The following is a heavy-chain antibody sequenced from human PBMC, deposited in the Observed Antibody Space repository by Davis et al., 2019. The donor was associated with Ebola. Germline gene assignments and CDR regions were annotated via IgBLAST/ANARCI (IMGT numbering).Heavy chain of an antibody. V-gene: IGHV1-3*01. CDR3: AREAALTLGAFDY. Sequence: ASVKVSCKASGYTFTSYAMHWVRQAPGQRLEWMGWINAGNGNTKYSQKFQGRVTITRDTSASIAYMELSSLRSEDTAVYYCAREAALTLGAFDYWGQGTLVTVSS. CDR1: GYTFTSYA. D-gene: IGHD7-27*01. CDR2: INAGNGNT. J-gene: IGHJ4*02.